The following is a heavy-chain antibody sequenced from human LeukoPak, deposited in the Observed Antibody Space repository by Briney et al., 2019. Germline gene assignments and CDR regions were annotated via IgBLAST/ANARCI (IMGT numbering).Heavy chain of an antibody. Sequence: GGSLRLSCAASGFTFSSYAMSWVRQAPGKGLEWVSAISGSGGSTYYADSVKGRFTISRDNSKNTLYLQMNSLRAEDTAVYYCAKDPGASVSGFHMDVWGKGTTVIVSS. J-gene: IGHJ6*03. CDR3: AKDPGASVSGFHMDV. V-gene: IGHV3-23*01. D-gene: IGHD2-8*02. CDR1: GFTFSSYA. CDR2: ISGSGGST.